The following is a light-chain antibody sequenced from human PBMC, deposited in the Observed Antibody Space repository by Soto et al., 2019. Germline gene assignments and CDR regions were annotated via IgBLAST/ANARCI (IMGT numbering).Light chain of an antibody. V-gene: IGKV4-1*01. CDR2: WAS. CDR1: QSVLYSSNNKHY. Sequence: DIVMTQSPDSLAVSLGERATINCKSSQSVLYSSNNKHYLACYQQRPGQPPKLLIYWASTRESGVPDRFSGSGSGTDFTLTITSLQDEDVAVYYCQQYESTPPTFGQGTKLEIK. J-gene: IGKJ2*01. CDR3: QQYESTPPT.